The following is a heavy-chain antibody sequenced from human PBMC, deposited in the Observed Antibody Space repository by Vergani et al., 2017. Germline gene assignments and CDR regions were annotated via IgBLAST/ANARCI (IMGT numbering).Heavy chain of an antibody. CDR1: GFFLDNGYY. Sequence: QVQLQESGPGLVKPSETLSLTCAVSGFFLDNGYYWDWIRQPPGKGLEWIGSIYHTGRTHFNPSLKSRITISVDRSNNHFPLRLNSLTAADTALYYCASRSGIVSDIFCGTQYFFDFWGQGTLVTDSS. J-gene: IGHJ4*02. CDR3: ASRSGIVSDIFCGTQYFFDF. D-gene: IGHD3-9*01. V-gene: IGHV4-38-2*01. CDR2: IYHTGRT.